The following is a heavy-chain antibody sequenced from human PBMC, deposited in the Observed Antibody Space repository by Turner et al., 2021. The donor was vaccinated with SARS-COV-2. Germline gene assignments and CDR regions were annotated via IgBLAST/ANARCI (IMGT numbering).Heavy chain of an antibody. CDR3: ANLWFGELSTDY. V-gene: IGHV3-30*18. D-gene: IGHD3-10*01. J-gene: IGHJ4*02. Sequence: QVQLVESGGGVVQPGRSLRLSWAASGFTFSSYGMHWVRQAPGKGLEWVAVISYDGSNKYYADSVKGRFTISRDNSKNTLYLQMNSLRAEDTAVYYCANLWFGELSTDYWGQGTLVTVSS. CDR2: ISYDGSNK. CDR1: GFTFSSYG.